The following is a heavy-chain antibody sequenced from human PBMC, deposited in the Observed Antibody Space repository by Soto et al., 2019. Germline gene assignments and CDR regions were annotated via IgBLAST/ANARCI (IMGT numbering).Heavy chain of an antibody. J-gene: IGHJ4*02. CDR3: AKFFVETGSNSGWPWSFHY. Sequence: VQLLESGGGLVQPGRYLRLSCAASGFTFSNYAMSWVRQAPGQGLDWVSAIRGSGGTTYYADSVKGRCTISRDNSKNTLCLQMNSLRAEDAAVYYCAKFFVETGSNSGWPWSFHYWGQGTLVTVSP. D-gene: IGHD6-25*01. V-gene: IGHV3-23*01. CDR1: GFTFSNYA. CDR2: IRGSGGTT.